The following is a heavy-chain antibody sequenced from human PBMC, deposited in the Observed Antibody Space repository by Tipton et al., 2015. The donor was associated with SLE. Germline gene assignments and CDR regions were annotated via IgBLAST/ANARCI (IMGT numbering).Heavy chain of an antibody. D-gene: IGHD6-19*01. CDR1: GDSISSDTYY. V-gene: IGHV4-61*09. Sequence: TLSLTCTVSGDSISSDTYYWNWIRQPAGKGLEWIGHIYTSGSTNYNPSLKSRLTISLDTSKNQFSLELSSVTAADTAVYYCAGGYRSGWLVVYWGQGTLGTVSS. CDR3: AGGYRSGWLVVY. J-gene: IGHJ4*02. CDR2: IYTSGST.